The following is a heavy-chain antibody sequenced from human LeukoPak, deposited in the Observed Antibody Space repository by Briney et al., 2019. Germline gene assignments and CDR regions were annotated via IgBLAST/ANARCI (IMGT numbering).Heavy chain of an antibody. CDR3: ARIGYSYRDDS. Sequence: PSETLSLTCAVYGGSFSGYYWSWMRQPPGKGLEWIGYVYHSGSTNYNPSLKSRVTISVDTSKNQFSLKVSSLTAADTAVYYCARIGYSYRDDSWGQGTLVTVSS. CDR2: VYHSGST. V-gene: IGHV4-59*01. J-gene: IGHJ4*02. CDR1: GGSFSGYY. D-gene: IGHD5-18*01.